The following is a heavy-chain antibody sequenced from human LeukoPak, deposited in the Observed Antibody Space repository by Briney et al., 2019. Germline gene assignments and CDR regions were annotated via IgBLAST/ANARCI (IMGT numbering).Heavy chain of an antibody. CDR1: GFTFDDYA. CDR3: AKSLGLLWFGELALFDY. CDR2: ISWNSGSI. D-gene: IGHD3-10*01. Sequence: GGSLRLSCAASGFTFDDYAMHGVRQAPGKGLEWVSGISWNSGSIGYADSVKGRFTISRDNAKNSLYLQMNSLRAEDTALYYCAKSLGLLWFGELALFDYWGQGTLVTVSS. J-gene: IGHJ4*02. V-gene: IGHV3-9*01.